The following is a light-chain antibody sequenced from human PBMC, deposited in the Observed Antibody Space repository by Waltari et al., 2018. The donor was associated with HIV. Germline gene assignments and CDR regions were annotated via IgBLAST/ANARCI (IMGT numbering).Light chain of an antibody. Sequence: QSALTQPRSVSASPGQSVPISCTGTSSAVGGYNYASWYQQHPGQAPKLMIYDVSTRPAGVPDRFSSSKSCNTAALTISGLQAEDEAYYYCCSYAGSYTVFGGGTKLTVL. V-gene: IGLV2-11*01. J-gene: IGLJ2*01. CDR2: DVS. CDR3: CSYAGSYTV. CDR1: SSAVGGYNY.